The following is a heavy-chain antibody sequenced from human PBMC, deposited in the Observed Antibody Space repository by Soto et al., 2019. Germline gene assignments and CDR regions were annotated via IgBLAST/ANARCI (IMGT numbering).Heavy chain of an antibody. CDR1: GYTFTSYG. CDR3: ARDLNKDFWSGYWYFDL. Sequence: ASVKVSCKASGYTFTSYGISWVRQAPGQGLEWMGWISAYNGNTNYAQKLQGRVTMTTDTSTSTAYMELRSLRSDDTAVYYCARDLNKDFWSGYWYFDLWGRGTLCTVSS. J-gene: IGHJ2*01. D-gene: IGHD3-3*01. V-gene: IGHV1-18*04. CDR2: ISAYNGNT.